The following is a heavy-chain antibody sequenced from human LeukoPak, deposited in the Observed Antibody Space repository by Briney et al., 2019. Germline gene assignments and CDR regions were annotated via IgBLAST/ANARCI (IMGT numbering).Heavy chain of an antibody. V-gene: IGHV4-59*08. Sequence: SETLSLTCTVSGGPISSYYWSWIRQPPGKGLEWIGYIYYSGSTYYNPSLKSRVTISVDRSKNQFSLRLSSVTAADTAVYYCARHRGVGALTWGQGTLVTVSS. CDR2: IYYSGST. CDR1: GGPISSYY. CDR3: ARHRGVGALT. J-gene: IGHJ5*02. D-gene: IGHD3-10*01.